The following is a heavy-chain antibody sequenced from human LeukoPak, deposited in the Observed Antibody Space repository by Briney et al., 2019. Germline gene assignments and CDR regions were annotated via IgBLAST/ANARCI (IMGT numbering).Heavy chain of an antibody. D-gene: IGHD3-9*01. V-gene: IGHV3-21*05. CDR2: ISETSSFM. Sequence: GGSLRLSCAASGFTFSSYSMNWVRQAPGKGLEWISYISETSSFMYYADSVKGRFTISRDNSKNTLYLQMNSLGAEDTAVYYCAKDSYDILTGYNWFDPWGQGTLVTVSS. CDR1: GFTFSSYS. CDR3: AKDSYDILTGYNWFDP. J-gene: IGHJ5*02.